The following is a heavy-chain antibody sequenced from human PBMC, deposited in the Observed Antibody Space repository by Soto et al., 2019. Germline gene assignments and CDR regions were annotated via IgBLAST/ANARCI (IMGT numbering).Heavy chain of an antibody. Sequence: ASLKGAWKASVYTFTGYYMHWGRQATGQGLEWMGWINPNSGGTNYAQKFQGWVTMTRDTSISTAYMELSRLRSDDTAVYYCARDQERTTYYYGSGSYSLSYYYGMDVWGQGTTVTVSS. V-gene: IGHV1-2*04. J-gene: IGHJ6*02. CDR1: VYTFTGYY. D-gene: IGHD3-10*01. CDR2: INPNSGGT. CDR3: ARDQERTTYYYGSGSYSLSYYYGMDV.